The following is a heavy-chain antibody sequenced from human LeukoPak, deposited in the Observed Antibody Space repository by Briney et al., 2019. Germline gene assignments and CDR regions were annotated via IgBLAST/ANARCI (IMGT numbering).Heavy chain of an antibody. J-gene: IGHJ5*02. CDR1: GYTFTDYY. V-gene: IGHV1-2*04. D-gene: IGHD5-18*01. Sequence: ASVTVSCKASGYTFTDYYMHWVRQAPGQGLEWMGWINPNSGGTNYAQKFQGWVTMTRDTSISTAYMELSRLRSDDTAVYYCARELRRYSYGSFDPWGQGTLVTVSS. CDR3: ARELRRYSYGSFDP. CDR2: INPNSGGT.